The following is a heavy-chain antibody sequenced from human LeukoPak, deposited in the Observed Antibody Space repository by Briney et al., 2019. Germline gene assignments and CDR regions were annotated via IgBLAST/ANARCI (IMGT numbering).Heavy chain of an antibody. J-gene: IGHJ4*02. V-gene: IGHV4-59*01. CDR2: IYDSGST. D-gene: IGHD2-8*01. CDR1: GGSISSFY. CDR3: AGPGLYRLDY. Sequence: SETLSLTCTVSGGSISSFYWSWIRQPPGKGQEWIGYIYDSGSTNYNPSLKSRVTISVDTSKNQFSLKLTSVTAADTAVYYCAGPGLYRLDYWGQGTLVTVSS.